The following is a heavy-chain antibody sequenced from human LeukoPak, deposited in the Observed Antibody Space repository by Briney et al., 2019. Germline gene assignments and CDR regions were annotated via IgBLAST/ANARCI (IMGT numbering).Heavy chain of an antibody. CDR2: ISGTT. CDR1: GFTFTNYA. V-gene: IGHV3-23*01. Sequence: GGSLRLSCAAPGFTFTNYAMTWVRQAPGKGLEWVSTISGTTYYADSVKGRFSISRDNSKSTLFLQMNNLRAEDTAVYYCAKILSSMYFDLWGRGALVTVSS. J-gene: IGHJ2*01. CDR3: AKILSSMYFDL. D-gene: IGHD3-10*01.